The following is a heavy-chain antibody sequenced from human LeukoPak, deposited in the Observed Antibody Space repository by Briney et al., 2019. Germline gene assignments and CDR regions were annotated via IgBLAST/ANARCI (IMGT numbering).Heavy chain of an antibody. Sequence: PSETLSLTCTVSAGSISSSSFYWGWIRQPPGQGLEWIGSIYYSGSTYYNPSFKSRVTISVDTSNNQFSLKLRSVTAADTAVYYCARHTWNSTPRPWFDPWGQGTLVTVSS. CDR3: ARHTWNSTPRPWFDP. CDR2: IYYSGST. V-gene: IGHV4-39*01. J-gene: IGHJ5*02. CDR1: AGSISSSSFY. D-gene: IGHD2/OR15-2a*01.